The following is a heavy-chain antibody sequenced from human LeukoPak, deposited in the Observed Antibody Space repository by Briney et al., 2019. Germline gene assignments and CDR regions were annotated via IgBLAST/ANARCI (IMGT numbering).Heavy chain of an antibody. J-gene: IGHJ4*02. CDR2: INHSGST. D-gene: IGHD5-18*01. CDR3: ARTGRQLWLSFDY. CDR1: GGSFSGYY. V-gene: IGHV4-34*01. Sequence: PSETLSLTCAVYGGSFSGYYWSWIRQPPGKGLEWIGEINHSGSTNYNPSLKSRVTISVDTSKNQFSLKLSSVTAADTAVYYCARTGRQLWLSFDYWRQGTLVTVSS.